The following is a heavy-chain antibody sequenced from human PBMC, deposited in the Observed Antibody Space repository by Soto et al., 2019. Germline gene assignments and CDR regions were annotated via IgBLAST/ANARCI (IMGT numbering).Heavy chain of an antibody. J-gene: IGHJ5*01. Sequence: SETLPLTWGVSGVSISSGGYSWSWIRQPPGKGLEWIGYIYHSGSTYYNPSLKSRVTISVDRSKNQFSLKLSSVTAADTAVYYCARRGYDWNYALENWFDPWGQGTLVTVSS. CDR2: IYHSGST. D-gene: IGHD1-7*01. CDR1: GVSISSGGYS. CDR3: ARRGYDWNYALENWFDP. V-gene: IGHV4-30-2*01.